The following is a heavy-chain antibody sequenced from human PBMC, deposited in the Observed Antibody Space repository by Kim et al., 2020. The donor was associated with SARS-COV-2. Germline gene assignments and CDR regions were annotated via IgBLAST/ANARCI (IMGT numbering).Heavy chain of an antibody. CDR1: GGSISSYY. CDR2: IYYSGST. Sequence: SETLSLTCTVSGGSISSYYWSWIRQPPGKGLEWIGYIYYSGSTNYNPSLKSRVTISVDTSKNQFSLKLSSVTAADTAVYYCARDMGGGHYHYGMDVWGQGTTVTVSS. V-gene: IGHV4-59*13. D-gene: IGHD3-16*01. J-gene: IGHJ6*02. CDR3: ARDMGGGHYHYGMDV.